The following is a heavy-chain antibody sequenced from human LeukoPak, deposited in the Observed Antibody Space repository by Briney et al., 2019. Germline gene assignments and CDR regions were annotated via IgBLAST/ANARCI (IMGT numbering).Heavy chain of an antibody. V-gene: IGHV3-11*04. Sequence: GGSLRLSCAASGFTFSDYYMSWIRQAPGKGLEWVSYISSSGSSIYYADSVKGRFTISRDNAKNSLYLQMNSLRAEDTAVYYCARFLVVNSFNYWGQGTLVTVSS. CDR1: GFTFSDYY. CDR2: ISSSGSSI. CDR3: ARFLVVNSFNY. J-gene: IGHJ4*02. D-gene: IGHD3-22*01.